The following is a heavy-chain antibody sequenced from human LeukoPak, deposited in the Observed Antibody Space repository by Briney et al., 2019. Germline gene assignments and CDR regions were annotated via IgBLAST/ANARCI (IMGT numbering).Heavy chain of an antibody. D-gene: IGHD6-19*01. CDR2: IYYSGST. CDR1: GGSISSSSYY. V-gene: IGHV4-39*07. J-gene: IGHJ4*02. CDR3: ARGWYSSGWYNVYFDY. Sequence: KASETLSLTCTVSGGSISSSSYYWGWIRQPPGKGLEWIGSIYYSGSTNYNPSLKSRVAISVDTSKNQFSLKLSSVTAADTAVYYCARGWYSSGWYNVYFDYWGQGTLVTVSS.